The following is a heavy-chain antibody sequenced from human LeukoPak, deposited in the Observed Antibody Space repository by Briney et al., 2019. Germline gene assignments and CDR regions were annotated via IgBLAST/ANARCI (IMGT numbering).Heavy chain of an antibody. J-gene: IGHJ5*02. CDR1: GFMFSNYW. D-gene: IGHD3-10*01. V-gene: IGHV3-7*04. CDR3: ARGGSGSS. CDR2: IKEDGGEK. Sequence: GGSLRLSCAPSGFMFSNYWMNWVRQAPGKGLEWVATIKEDGGEKYYVDSAKGRFTISRDNAKNSMSLQMTTLRAEDTAVYYCARGGSGSSWGQGTLVTVSS.